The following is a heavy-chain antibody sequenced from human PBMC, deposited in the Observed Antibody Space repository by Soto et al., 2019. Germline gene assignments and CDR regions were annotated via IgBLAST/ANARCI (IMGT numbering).Heavy chain of an antibody. V-gene: IGHV3-13*01. CDR1: GFDLLTYD. D-gene: IGHD6-19*01. Sequence: EVQLVESGGGLAQPGEPLRLSCVASGFDLLTYDMHWVRQPSGEGLEWVSGIGTVGDTYYLDSVRGRFTISRDNGKGSVYLEMNDLRAVDTAVYFWVKDGSSGWPYYYDMDVWGQGTTVTVSS. CDR2: IGTVGDT. CDR3: VKDGSSGWPYYYDMDV. J-gene: IGHJ6*02.